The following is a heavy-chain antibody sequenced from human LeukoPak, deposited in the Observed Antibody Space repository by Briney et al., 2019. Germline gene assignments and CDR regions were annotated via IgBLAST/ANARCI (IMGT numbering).Heavy chain of an antibody. J-gene: IGHJ3*02. Sequence: GGSLRLSCAASGFTFTDYYMSWIRQAPGKGLEWISHISNGGTTIYYADSVKGRFTISGDNAKNSLYLQMNSLRAEDTAVYYCAKIDSARAFDIWGQGTMVTVSS. CDR3: AKIDSARAFDI. CDR1: GFTFTDYY. D-gene: IGHD3-22*01. CDR2: ISNGGTTI. V-gene: IGHV3-11*01.